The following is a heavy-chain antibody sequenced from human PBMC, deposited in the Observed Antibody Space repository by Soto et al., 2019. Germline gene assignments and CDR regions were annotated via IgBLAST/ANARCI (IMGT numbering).Heavy chain of an antibody. CDR2: INPSSGST. CDR1: GYTFTSYY. J-gene: IGHJ6*03. Sequence: ASVKVSCKASGYTFTSYYMHWVRQAPGQGLEWMGIINPSSGSTSYAQKFQGRVTMTTDTSTSTAYMELRSLRSDDTAVYYCARSVGYNYYMDVWGKGTTVTVSS. CDR3: ARSVGYNYYMDV. V-gene: IGHV1-46*01.